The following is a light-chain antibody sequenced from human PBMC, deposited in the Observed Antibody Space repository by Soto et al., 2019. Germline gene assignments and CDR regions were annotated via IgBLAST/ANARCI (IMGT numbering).Light chain of an antibody. J-gene: IGKJ1*01. CDR2: DAS. CDR1: QTISSW. V-gene: IGKV1-5*01. CDR3: QQYNSYPRT. Sequence: DIQMTQSPSTLSASVGDRVTITCRASQTISSWLAWYQQKPGKAPKLLTYDASSLQSGVPSRFSGSGSGTEFTLTISRLQPDDFATYYCQQYNSYPRTFGQGTKVDI.